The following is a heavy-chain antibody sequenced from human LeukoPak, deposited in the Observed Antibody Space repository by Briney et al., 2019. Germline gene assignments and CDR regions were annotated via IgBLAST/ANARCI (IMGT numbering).Heavy chain of an antibody. Sequence: PSETLSLTCTVSGGSNSSGDYYWSWIRQPPGKGLEWIGYIYYSGSTYYNPSLKSRVTISVDTSKNQFSLKLSSVTAADTAVYYCARGESGSYFGYWGQGTLVTVSS. V-gene: IGHV4-30-4*01. CDR2: IYYSGST. CDR3: ARGESGSYFGY. J-gene: IGHJ4*02. D-gene: IGHD1-26*01. CDR1: GGSNSSGDYY.